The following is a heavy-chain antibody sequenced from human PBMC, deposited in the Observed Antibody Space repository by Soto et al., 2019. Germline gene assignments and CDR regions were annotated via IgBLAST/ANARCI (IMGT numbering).Heavy chain of an antibody. V-gene: IGHV4-39*01. CDR1: GRSISSSSYY. J-gene: IGHJ3*02. D-gene: IGHD3-10*01. CDR2: IYYSGST. CDR3: AKGGSGSYSNAFDI. Sequence: PSETMSLTSTVSGRSISSSSYYWGWIRQPPGKGLEWIGSIYYSGSTYYNPSLKSRVTISVDTSKNQFSLKLSSVTAADTAVYYCAKGGSGSYSNAFDIWGQGTMVTVSS.